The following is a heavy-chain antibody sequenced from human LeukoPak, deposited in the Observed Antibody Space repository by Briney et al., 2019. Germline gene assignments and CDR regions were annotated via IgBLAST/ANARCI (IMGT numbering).Heavy chain of an antibody. CDR1: GGTISSYY. CDR3: ARVGESGYSYGSVPYYYYGMDV. V-gene: IGHV4-59*01. CDR2: IYYSGST. J-gene: IGHJ6*02. Sequence: PSETLSLTCTVSGGTISSYYWSWIRQPPGKGLEWIGYIYYSGSTNYNPSLKSRVTISVDTSKNQFSLKLSSVTAADTAVYYCARVGESGYSYGSVPYYYYGMDVWGQGTTVTVSS. D-gene: IGHD5-18*01.